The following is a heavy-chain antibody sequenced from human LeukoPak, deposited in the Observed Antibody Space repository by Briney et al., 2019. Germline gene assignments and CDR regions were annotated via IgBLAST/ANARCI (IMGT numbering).Heavy chain of an antibody. CDR3: ARHLSPNLGYCSGGSCYSGEYYFDY. CDR1: GGSFSGYY. V-gene: IGHV4-34*01. Sequence: SETLSLTCAVYGGSFSGYYWSWIRQPPGKGLEWIGEINHSGSTNYNPSLKSRVTISVDTSKNQFSLKLSSVTAADTAVYYCARHLSPNLGYCSGGSCYSGEYYFDYWGQGTLVTVSS. D-gene: IGHD2-15*01. CDR2: INHSGST. J-gene: IGHJ4*02.